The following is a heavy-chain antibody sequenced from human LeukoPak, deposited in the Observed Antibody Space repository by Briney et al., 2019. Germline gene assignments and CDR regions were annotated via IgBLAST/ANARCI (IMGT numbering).Heavy chain of an antibody. CDR3: AKDLHYDSSAFDY. J-gene: IGHJ4*02. V-gene: IGHV3-33*06. D-gene: IGHD3-22*01. CDR1: GFTFSSYG. CDR2: IWYDGSKE. Sequence: GRSLRLSCAASGFTFSSYGMHWVRQAPGKGLEWVAVIWYDGSKEYYADSVKGRFTISRDNSKNTVYLQMNSLRAEDTAVYYCAKDLHYDSSAFDYWGRGTLVTVSS.